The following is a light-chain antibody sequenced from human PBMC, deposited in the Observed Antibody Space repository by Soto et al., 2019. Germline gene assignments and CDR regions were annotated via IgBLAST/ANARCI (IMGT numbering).Light chain of an antibody. CDR1: QSISSW. CDR3: QQYNSYSTT. CDR2: KAS. J-gene: IGKJ2*01. V-gene: IGKV1-5*03. Sequence: DIQTTQSPSTLSASVGDRVTITCRASQSISSWLAWYQQKPGKAPKLLIYKASSLESGVPSRFSGSGSGTVFTLPIISLQPDDFATYYCQQYNSYSTTFGQGTKLEIK.